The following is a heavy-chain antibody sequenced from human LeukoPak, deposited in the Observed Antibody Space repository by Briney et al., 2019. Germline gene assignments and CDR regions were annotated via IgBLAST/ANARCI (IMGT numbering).Heavy chain of an antibody. J-gene: IGHJ4*02. Sequence: GGSLRLSCAASGFRFSSYNMNWVRQAPGKGLEWISYISSSSSTIYYADSVKGRFTISRDNAKNSLYLQLNSLRAEDTAVYYCARVLYSSSSRYFDYWGQGTLVTVSS. D-gene: IGHD6-6*01. CDR3: ARVLYSSSSRYFDY. CDR1: GFRFSSYN. V-gene: IGHV3-48*01. CDR2: ISSSSSTI.